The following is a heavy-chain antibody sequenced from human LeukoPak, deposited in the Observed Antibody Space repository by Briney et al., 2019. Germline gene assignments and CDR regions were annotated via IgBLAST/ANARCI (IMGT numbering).Heavy chain of an antibody. J-gene: IGHJ4*02. CDR3: AGGHYDLFFN. CDR2: INHSGST. Sequence: PSETLSLTCAVYGGSFSGYYWSWIRQPPGKGLEWIGEINHSGSTNYNPSLKSRVTISVDTSKNQFSLKLSSVTAADTAVYYCAGGHYDLFFNWGQGTLVTVSS. V-gene: IGHV4-34*01. D-gene: IGHD3-3*01. CDR1: GGSFSGYY.